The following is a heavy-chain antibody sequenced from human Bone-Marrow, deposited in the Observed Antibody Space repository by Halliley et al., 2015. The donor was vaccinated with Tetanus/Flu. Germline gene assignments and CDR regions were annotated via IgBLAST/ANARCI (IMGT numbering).Heavy chain of an antibody. CDR1: GYSFSNHW. D-gene: IGHD6-19*01. J-gene: IGHJ4*02. Sequence: QLVQSGAEVRKSGESLKISCKGSGYSFSNHWIAWVRQRPGRGLEWMGIIYPGDSDTLYSPSFEGQVTMSADKSANTAYLHWNALKASDTAVYYCLRRRGGAWYFDFWGQGTLVTVSS. CDR3: LRRRGGAWYFDF. V-gene: IGHV5-51*03. CDR2: IYPGDSDT.